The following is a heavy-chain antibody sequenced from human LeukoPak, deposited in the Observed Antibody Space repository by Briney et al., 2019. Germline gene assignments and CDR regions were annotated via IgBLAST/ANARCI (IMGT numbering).Heavy chain of an antibody. V-gene: IGHV3-23*01. CDR1: GFTFNNYA. Sequence: GGSLRLSCAASGFTFNNYAMSWVRQAPGKGLEWVSTLSASGISTYYSDSVRGRFTISRDNAKNSLHLQMNSLRVEDTAVYYCARGTVAGKAPYWGQGTLVTVSS. J-gene: IGHJ4*02. D-gene: IGHD6-19*01. CDR2: LSASGIST. CDR3: ARGTVAGKAPY.